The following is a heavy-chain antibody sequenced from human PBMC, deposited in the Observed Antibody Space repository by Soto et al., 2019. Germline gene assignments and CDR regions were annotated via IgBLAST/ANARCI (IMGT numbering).Heavy chain of an antibody. V-gene: IGHV4-28*01. CDR3: ARSVFP. J-gene: IGHJ5*02. Sequence: PSETLSLTGAVSGYSISSSNWWGWIRQPPGKGLEWIGYIYYTGNTNYNPSLQSRVTISLDTSKNQFSLNVRSVTAADTAVYYCARSVFPWGQGTLVTVSS. CDR1: GYSISSSNW. CDR2: IYYTGNT.